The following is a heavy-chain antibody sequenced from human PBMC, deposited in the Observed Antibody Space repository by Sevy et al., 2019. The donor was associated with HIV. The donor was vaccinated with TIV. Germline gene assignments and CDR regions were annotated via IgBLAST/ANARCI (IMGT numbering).Heavy chain of an antibody. CDR2: IIPIFGTA. D-gene: IGHD2-15*01. J-gene: IGHJ4*02. Sequence: ASVKVSCKASGGTFSKYAITWVRQAPGQGLEWMGGIIPIFGTANYAQKLQGRVTMITDTSTSTAYMELRSLRSDDTAVYYCARAYCSGGRCYSLAYWGQGTLVTVSS. V-gene: IGHV1-69*05. CDR3: ARAYCSGGRCYSLAY. CDR1: GGTFSKYA.